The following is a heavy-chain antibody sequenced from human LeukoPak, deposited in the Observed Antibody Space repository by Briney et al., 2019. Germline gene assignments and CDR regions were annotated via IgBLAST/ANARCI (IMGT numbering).Heavy chain of an antibody. D-gene: IGHD2-2*02. J-gene: IGHJ4*02. CDR2: IYPGDSDT. V-gene: IGHV5-51*01. CDR3: ARHNSGHYTDEGWDY. Sequence: GESLKISCKGSGYSFTSYWIGWVRQMPGKGLEWMGIIYPGDSDTRYSPSFQGQVTISADKSISTAYLQWSSLKASDTAMYYCARHNSGHYTDEGWDYWGQGTLVTVSS. CDR1: GYSFTSYW.